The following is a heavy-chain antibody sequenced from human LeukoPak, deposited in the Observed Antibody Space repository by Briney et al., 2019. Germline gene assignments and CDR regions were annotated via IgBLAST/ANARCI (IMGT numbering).Heavy chain of an antibody. D-gene: IGHD3-16*01. V-gene: IGHV3-7*01. J-gene: IGHJ6*02. CDR1: GFAFSSHW. Sequence: GGSLRLSCAASGFAFSSHWMNWVRQAPGKGLEWVADVNREGSDKNYVDSVKGRSTISRDNAKNSLYLQMNRLRVEDTAVYYCARDGVPGGRDVWGQGTTVTVS. CDR3: ARDGVPGGRDV. CDR2: VNREGSDK.